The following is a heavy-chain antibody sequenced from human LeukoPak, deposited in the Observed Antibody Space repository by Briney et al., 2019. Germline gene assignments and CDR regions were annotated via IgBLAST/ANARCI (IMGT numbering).Heavy chain of an antibody. CDR1: VFTFSSYS. J-gene: IGHJ4*02. CDR2: ISDDGSNK. Sequence: GGSLRLSCTTSVFTFSSYSMHWVRQAPGKGLEWVAAISDDGSNKFYADSVKGRFTISRDNAKNSLYLQMNSLRAEDTAVYYCARWYYDYVWGSYPPGNWGQGTLVTVSS. D-gene: IGHD3-16*02. V-gene: IGHV3-30-3*01. CDR3: ARWYYDYVWGSYPPGN.